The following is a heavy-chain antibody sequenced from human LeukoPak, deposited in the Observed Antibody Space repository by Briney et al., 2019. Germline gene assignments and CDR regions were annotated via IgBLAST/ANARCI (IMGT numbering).Heavy chain of an antibody. Sequence: PSETLSLTCAVSGYSISSGYYWGWIRQPAGKGLEWIGSIYHSGSTYYNPSLKSRVTISVDTSKNQFSLKLSSVTAADTAVYYCARYYYDSSGYSTADTDYWGHGTLVTVSS. J-gene: IGHJ4*01. CDR3: ARYYYDSSGYSTADTDY. V-gene: IGHV4-38-2*01. CDR2: IYHSGST. D-gene: IGHD3-22*01. CDR1: GYSISSGYY.